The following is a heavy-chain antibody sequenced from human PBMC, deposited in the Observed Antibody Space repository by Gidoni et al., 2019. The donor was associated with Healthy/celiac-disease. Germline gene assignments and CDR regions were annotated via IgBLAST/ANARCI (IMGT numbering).Heavy chain of an antibody. V-gene: IGHV3-23*01. D-gene: IGHD3-22*01. J-gene: IGHJ4*02. CDR1: GFPFSSYA. Sequence: EVQLLESGGGLVQPGGSLRLSCAASGFPFSSYAMSWVRQAPGKGLEGVSAISGSGGSTYYADSVKGRFTISRDNSKNTLYLQMNSLRAEDTAVYYCAKDREIDYYDSSGSDYYFDYWGQGTLVTVSS. CDR2: ISGSGGST. CDR3: AKDREIDYYDSSGSDYYFDY.